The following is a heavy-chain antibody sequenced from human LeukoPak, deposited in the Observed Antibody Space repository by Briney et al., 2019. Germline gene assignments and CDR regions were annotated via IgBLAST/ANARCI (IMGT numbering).Heavy chain of an antibody. V-gene: IGHV4-34*01. D-gene: IGHD6-13*01. CDR1: GGSFSGYY. CDR3: ARVVSSSWDY. CDR2: INHSGST. Sequence: PSETLSLTCAVYGGSFSGYYWSWIRQPPGKGLEWIGEINHSGSTNYNPSLKSRVTISVDTSKNQFSLKLSSVTAADTAVYYCARVVSSSWDYWGQGTLVTVSS. J-gene: IGHJ4*02.